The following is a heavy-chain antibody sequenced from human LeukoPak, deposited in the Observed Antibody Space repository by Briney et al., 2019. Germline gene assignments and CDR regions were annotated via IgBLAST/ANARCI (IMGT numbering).Heavy chain of an antibody. CDR3: AHFSTTMTMGYFDP. V-gene: IGHV2-5*01. D-gene: IGHD4/OR15-4a*01. J-gene: IGHJ5*02. Sequence: SGPTLVNPTQTLTLTCRLSGFSLTTSGVGVTWIRQPPGKPLEWVALTYWNEDNRYSPSLGTRLTLTRDTSENQVVLTMTNVNPADTATYYCAHFSTTMTMGYFDPWGPGVPVTVSS. CDR1: GFSLTTSGVG. CDR2: TYWNEDN.